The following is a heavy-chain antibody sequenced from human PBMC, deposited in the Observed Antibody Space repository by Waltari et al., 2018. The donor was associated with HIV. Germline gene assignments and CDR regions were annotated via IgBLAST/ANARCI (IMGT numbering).Heavy chain of an antibody. CDR1: GGTFSSYA. J-gene: IGHJ4*02. Sequence: QVQLVQSGAEVKKPGSSVKVSCKASGGTFSSYAISWVRQAPGQGLEWMGRIIPILGIANNAQKFQGRVTSTADKSTSTAYMELSSLRSEDTAVYYCAAGCTNGVCRMDYWGQGTLVTVSS. CDR3: AAGCTNGVCRMDY. D-gene: IGHD2-8*01. V-gene: IGHV1-69*04. CDR2: IIPILGIA.